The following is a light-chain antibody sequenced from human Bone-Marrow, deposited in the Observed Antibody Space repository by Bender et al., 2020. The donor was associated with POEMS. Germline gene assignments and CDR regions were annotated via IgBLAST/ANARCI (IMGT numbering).Light chain of an antibody. J-gene: IGLJ2*01. CDR2: EGS. V-gene: IGLV2-23*01. CDR1: SRDVGMFNL. Sequence: QSALTQPASVSGSPGQSITISCTGTSRDVGMFNLVSWYQQYPGKAPKFIIYEGSKRPSGVSNRFSGFKSGNTASLTISWLKAEDEADYYCYSYVDSSTVVLGGGTKLTVL. CDR3: YSYVDSSTVV.